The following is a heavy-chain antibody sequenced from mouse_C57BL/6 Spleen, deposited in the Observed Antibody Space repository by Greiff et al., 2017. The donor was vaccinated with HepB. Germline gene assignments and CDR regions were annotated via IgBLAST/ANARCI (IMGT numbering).Heavy chain of an antibody. V-gene: IGHV5-4*03. D-gene: IGHD2-5*01. CDR1: GFTFSSYA. J-gene: IGHJ2*01. CDR2: ISDGGSYT. Sequence: EVMLVESGGGLVKPGGSLKLSCAASGFTFSSYAMSWVRQTPEKRLEWVATISDGGSYTYYPDNVKGRFTISRDNAKNNLYLQMSHLKSEDTAMYYCARYSNVFDYWGQGTTLTVSS. CDR3: ARYSNVFDY.